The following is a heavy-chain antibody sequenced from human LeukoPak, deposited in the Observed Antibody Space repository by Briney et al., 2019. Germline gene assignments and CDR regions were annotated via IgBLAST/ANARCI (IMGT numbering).Heavy chain of an antibody. CDR3: ASLRGFDP. J-gene: IGHJ5*02. CDR2: INHGGST. CDR1: GGSFSNYY. V-gene: IGHV4-34*01. Sequence: SETLSLTCAVYGGSFSNYYWSWIRQPPGKGLEWIGEINHGGSTNYNPSLKSRVTISVDTSKNQFSLKLSSVTAADTAVYYCASLRGFDPWGQGTLVTVSS.